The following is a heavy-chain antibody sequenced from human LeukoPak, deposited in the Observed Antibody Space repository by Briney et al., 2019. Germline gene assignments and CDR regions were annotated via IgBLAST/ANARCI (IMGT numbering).Heavy chain of an antibody. CDR1: GDSLSSNSAA. Sequence: SQTLSLTCAISGDSLSSNSAAWNWIRQSPSRGLEWLGRTYYRSKWYNDYAVSVKSRITINPDTSKNQFSLQLNSVTPEDTAVYYCARDAVGYSSSWTPFDYWGQGTLVTVSS. CDR3: ARDAVGYSSSWTPFDY. V-gene: IGHV6-1*01. D-gene: IGHD6-13*01. J-gene: IGHJ4*02. CDR2: TYYRSKWYN.